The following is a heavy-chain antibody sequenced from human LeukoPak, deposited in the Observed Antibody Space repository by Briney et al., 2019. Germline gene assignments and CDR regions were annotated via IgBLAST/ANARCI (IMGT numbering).Heavy chain of an antibody. CDR3: ARDRDIAADGMEGGDAFDI. D-gene: IGHD6-13*01. CDR2: IYISDNA. J-gene: IGHJ3*02. V-gene: IGHV4-4*07. CDR1: VASLSRYY. Sequence: SETLSLTCTASVASLSRYYWSRIRQPAGKGLEWIGRIYISDNARYNPSLEGRATLSIDTSKKQISLTLRSVTAADTAVYYCARDRDIAADGMEGGDAFDIWGPGTMVTVSP.